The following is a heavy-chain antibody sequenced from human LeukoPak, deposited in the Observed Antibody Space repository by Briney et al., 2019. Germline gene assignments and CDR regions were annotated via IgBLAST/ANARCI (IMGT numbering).Heavy chain of an antibody. V-gene: IGHV4-59*12. CDR1: DGSMNNYY. J-gene: IGHJ2*01. CDR2: ISYSGNT. Sequence: SETLSLTCTVSDGSMNNYYWSWIRQPPGKGLEWIGHISYSGNTNYNPSLRSRVTISLDTSKNQFSLKLSSVTAAGTAVYYCARLTMFRGVIYGTDWHSDLWGRGTLVTVSS. CDR3: ARLTMFRGVIYGTDWHSDL. D-gene: IGHD3-10*01.